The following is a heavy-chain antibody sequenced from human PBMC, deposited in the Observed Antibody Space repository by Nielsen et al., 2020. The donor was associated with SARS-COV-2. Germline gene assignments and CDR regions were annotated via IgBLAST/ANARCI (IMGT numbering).Heavy chain of an antibody. D-gene: IGHD4-17*01. Sequence: IRQSPSRGLEWLGRTYYRSKWYNDYAVFVKSRITINPDTSKNQFSLHLNSVTPEDTAVYYCARARGAYGDYYYYYYTDVWGKGTTVTVSS. CDR3: ARARGAYGDYYYYYYTDV. J-gene: IGHJ6*03. CDR2: TYYRSKWYN. V-gene: IGHV6-1*01.